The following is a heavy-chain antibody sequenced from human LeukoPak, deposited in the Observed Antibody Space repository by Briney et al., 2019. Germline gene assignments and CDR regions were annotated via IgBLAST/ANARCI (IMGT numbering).Heavy chain of an antibody. Sequence: PSETLSLTCTVSGGPISSYYWSWIRQPAGKGLEWIGRIYTSGSTNYNPSLKSRVTISVDKSKNQFSLKLSSVTAADTAVYYCAREPDDYYYYMDVWGKGTTVTVSS. J-gene: IGHJ6*03. CDR1: GGPISSYY. D-gene: IGHD3-3*01. CDR3: AREPDDYYYYMDV. V-gene: IGHV4-4*07. CDR2: IYTSGST.